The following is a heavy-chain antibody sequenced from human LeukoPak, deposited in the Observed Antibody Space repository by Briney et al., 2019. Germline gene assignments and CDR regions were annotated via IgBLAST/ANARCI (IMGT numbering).Heavy chain of an antibody. CDR1: GASFSNDYL. CDR2: MGYGGRT. CDR3: ARTKGRAVGQTAFQY. D-gene: IGHD1-26*01. V-gene: IGHV4-39*07. J-gene: IGHJ4*02. Sequence: SETLSLTCTVSGASFSNDYLWGWIRQSPGKGLEWIGTMGYGGRTYFSPSLKSRVSLSIDMSRTYFSLILKSVSAADTAVYYCARTKGRAVGQTAFQYWGQGTLVTVSA.